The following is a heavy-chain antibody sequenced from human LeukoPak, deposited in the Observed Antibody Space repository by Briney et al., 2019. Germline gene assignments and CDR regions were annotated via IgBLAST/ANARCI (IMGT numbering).Heavy chain of an antibody. CDR3: TVFGDSNH. D-gene: IGHD4-17*01. Sequence: GGSLRLSCTASGFSFRTYNLHWVRQAPGKGLEWVAVISYNGGYIHYEDSVKGRFTISRDDSKNTLYLQISSLRVEDTAVYYCTVFGDSNHWGQGTLVTVSS. CDR1: GFSFRTYN. CDR2: ISYNGGYI. V-gene: IGHV3-33*01. J-gene: IGHJ5*02.